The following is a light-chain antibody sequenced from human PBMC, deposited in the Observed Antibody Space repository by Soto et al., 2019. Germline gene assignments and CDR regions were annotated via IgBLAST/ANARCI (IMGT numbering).Light chain of an antibody. J-gene: IGKJ5*01. CDR3: QQYGSSAPID. CDR2: GAS. CDR1: QSVRNNN. V-gene: IGKV3-20*01. Sequence: EIVLTQSPGTLSLSPGERATLSCRASQSVRNNNLNWYQQKAGQAPRLLIYGASIRATGIPDRFSGSGSGTDFTLTISRLEQEDVGKECGQQYGSSAPIDIGRGTRLEIK.